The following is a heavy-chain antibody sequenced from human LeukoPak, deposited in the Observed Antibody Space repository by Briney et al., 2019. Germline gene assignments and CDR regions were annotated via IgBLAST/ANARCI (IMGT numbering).Heavy chain of an antibody. D-gene: IGHD1-1*01. CDR1: GYTFTGYY. CDR2: INPNSGGT. Sequence: ASVKVSCKASGYTFTGYYMHWVRQAPGQGLEWMGWINPNSGGTNYAQKFQGRVTMTRDTSISTAYMELSRLRSDDTAVYYCARGVRYNWNVIGHWFDPWGQGTLVTVSS. CDR3: ARGVRYNWNVIGHWFDP. J-gene: IGHJ5*02. V-gene: IGHV1-2*02.